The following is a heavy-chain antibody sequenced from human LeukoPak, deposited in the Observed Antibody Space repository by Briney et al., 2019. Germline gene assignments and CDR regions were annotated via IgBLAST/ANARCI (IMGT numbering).Heavy chain of an antibody. CDR1: GFTVSSNY. CDR3: ARMTQSWSYFYYYMDV. Sequence: GGSLRLSCAASGFTVSSNYMSWARQAPGKGLEWVSVIYSGGSTYCADSVKGRFTISRDNSKNTLYLQMNSLRADDTAVYYCARMTQSWSYFYYYMDVWGKGTTVTVSS. CDR2: IYSGGST. J-gene: IGHJ6*03. D-gene: IGHD6-19*01. V-gene: IGHV3-66*01.